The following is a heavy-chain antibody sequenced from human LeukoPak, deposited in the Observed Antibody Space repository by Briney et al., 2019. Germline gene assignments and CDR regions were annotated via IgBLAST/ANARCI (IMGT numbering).Heavy chain of an antibody. J-gene: IGHJ4*02. V-gene: IGHV3-23*01. Sequence: PGGSLRLSCAASGFTFSNYAMSWVRQAPGKGLEWVSTISGSGGSTYQTDSVKGRFTISRDNSKNTLYLQMNSLRAEDTGVYYCATAPLGYCSGGSCYAFDYWGQGTLVTVSS. CDR2: ISGSGGST. CDR1: GFTFSNYA. D-gene: IGHD2-15*01. CDR3: ATAPLGYCSGGSCYAFDY.